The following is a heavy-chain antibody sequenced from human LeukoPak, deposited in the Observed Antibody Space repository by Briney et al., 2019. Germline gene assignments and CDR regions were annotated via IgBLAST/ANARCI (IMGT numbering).Heavy chain of an antibody. Sequence: PSETLSLTCAVYGGSFSGYYWSWIRQPPGKGLEWIGEINHSGSTNYNPSLKSRVTISVDTSKNQFSLKLSSVTAADTAVYYCGSSFKQLELIRSFDYWGQGTLVTVSS. D-gene: IGHD1-7*01. CDR3: GSSFKQLELIRSFDY. V-gene: IGHV4-34*01. CDR2: INHSGST. CDR1: GGSFSGYY. J-gene: IGHJ4*02.